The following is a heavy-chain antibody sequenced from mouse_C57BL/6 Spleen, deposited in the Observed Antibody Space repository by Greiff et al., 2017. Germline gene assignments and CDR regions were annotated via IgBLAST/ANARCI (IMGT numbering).Heavy chain of an antibody. CDR2: IYPGSGST. Sequence: VQLQQPGAELVKPGASVKMSCKASGYTFTSYWITWVKQRPGQGLEWIGDIYPGSGSTNYNEKFKSKATLTVDTSSSTAYMQLSSLTSEDSAVYYCARSGLYDVYFDYWGQGTTLTVSS. CDR3: ARSGLYDVYFDY. J-gene: IGHJ2*01. V-gene: IGHV1-55*01. D-gene: IGHD2-3*01. CDR1: GYTFTSYW.